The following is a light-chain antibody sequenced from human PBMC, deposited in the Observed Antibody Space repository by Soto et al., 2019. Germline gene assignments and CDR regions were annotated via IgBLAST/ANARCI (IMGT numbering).Light chain of an antibody. Sequence: ETVMTQSPATLSVSPGERATLSCRASQSVSSKLAWYQQKPGQAPRLLIYGASTRATGIPARFSGSGSGTEFTLSISSLQSEDSAVYYCQQRNNWPPEITFGQGTRLEIK. CDR1: QSVSSK. CDR3: QQRNNWPPEIT. V-gene: IGKV3D-15*01. J-gene: IGKJ5*01. CDR2: GAS.